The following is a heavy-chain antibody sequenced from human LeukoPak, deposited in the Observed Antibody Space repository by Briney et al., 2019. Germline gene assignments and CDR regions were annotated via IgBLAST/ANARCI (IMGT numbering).Heavy chain of an antibody. Sequence: ASVKVSCKASGGTFSSYAISWVRQAPGQGLEWMGRIIPILGIAIYAQKFQGRVTITADKSTSTAYMELSSLRSEDTAVYYCARVTGASSGWYYFDYWGQGTLVTVSS. CDR3: ARVTGASSGWYYFDY. CDR1: GGTFSSYA. D-gene: IGHD6-19*01. J-gene: IGHJ4*02. V-gene: IGHV1-69*04. CDR2: IIPILGIA.